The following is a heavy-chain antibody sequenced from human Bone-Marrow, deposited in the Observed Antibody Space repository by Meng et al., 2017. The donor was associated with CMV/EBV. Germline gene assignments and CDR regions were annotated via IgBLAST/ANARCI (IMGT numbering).Heavy chain of an antibody. D-gene: IGHD3-22*01. Sequence: GGSLRLSCEASGFTFTSYAMHWVRQAPGKGPEWVTNISFDGRIKYYADSVRGRLTISRDNSKNTLYLQMNSLRAEDTAVYYCARDRGGYYDSSGYYYTYFDYWGQGTLVTVSS. J-gene: IGHJ4*02. CDR2: ISFDGRIK. CDR1: GFTFTSYA. CDR3: ARDRGGYYDSSGYYYTYFDY. V-gene: IGHV3-30*04.